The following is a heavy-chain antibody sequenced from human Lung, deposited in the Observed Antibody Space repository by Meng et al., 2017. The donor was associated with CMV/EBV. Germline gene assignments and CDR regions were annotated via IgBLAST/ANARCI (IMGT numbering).Heavy chain of an antibody. CDR1: GFTFSNAW. D-gene: IGHD5-18*01. V-gene: IGHV3-15*01. CDR2: IKSETDGRTT. J-gene: IGHJ3*02. Sequence: GESLKISCAASGFTFSNAWMSWVRQAPGKGLEWVGRIKSETDGRTTDYAAPVKGRFTISRDDSKNTLYLQMNSLKTEDTAVYYCTTDRYSYGYFAFDIWGQGXMVTVSS. CDR3: TTDRYSYGYFAFDI.